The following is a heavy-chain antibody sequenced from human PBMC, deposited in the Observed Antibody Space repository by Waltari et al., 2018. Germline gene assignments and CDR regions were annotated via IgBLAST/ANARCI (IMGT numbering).Heavy chain of an antibody. D-gene: IGHD5-12*01. CDR1: GGSISSYY. J-gene: IGHJ4*02. Sequence: QVQLQESGPGLVKPSETLSLTCTVSGGSISSYYCSWIRQPPGKGLEWIGYIYSSGSTNYNPSLKSRVTISVDTSKNQFSLKLSSVTAADTAVYYCARGDDAEMATIFDYWGQGTLVTVSS. CDR3: ARGDDAEMATIFDY. CDR2: IYSSGST. V-gene: IGHV4-59*01.